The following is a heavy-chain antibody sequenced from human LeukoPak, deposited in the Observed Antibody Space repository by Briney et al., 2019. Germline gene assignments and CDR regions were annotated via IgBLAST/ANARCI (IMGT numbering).Heavy chain of an antibody. J-gene: IGHJ4*02. D-gene: IGHD6-19*01. CDR2: IYHSGST. V-gene: IGHV4-59*01. CDR1: GGSISSYY. Sequence: SETLSLTCTVSGGSISSYYWSWIRQPPGKGLEWIGYIYHSGSTYYNPSLKSRVTISVDTSKNQFSLKLSSVTAADTAVYYCARRAVAGTFDYWGQGTLVTVSS. CDR3: ARRAVAGTFDY.